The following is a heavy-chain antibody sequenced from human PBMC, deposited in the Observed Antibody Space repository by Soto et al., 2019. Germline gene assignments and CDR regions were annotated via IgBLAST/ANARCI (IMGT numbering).Heavy chain of an antibody. CDR1: GGSISSSSYY. D-gene: IGHD1-20*01. J-gene: IGHJ4*02. CDR3: ARLFEVFFDY. Sequence: QLQLQESGPGLVKPSETLSLTCTVSGGSISSSSYYWGWIRQPPGKGLEWIGSIYYSGSTYYDPSLKSRVTISVDTSKNQFSLKLSSVTAADTAVYYCARLFEVFFDYWGQGTLVTVSS. V-gene: IGHV4-39*01. CDR2: IYYSGST.